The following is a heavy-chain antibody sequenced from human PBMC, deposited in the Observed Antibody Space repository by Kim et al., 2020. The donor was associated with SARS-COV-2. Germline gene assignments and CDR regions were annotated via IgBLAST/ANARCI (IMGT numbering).Heavy chain of an antibody. CDR1: GFTFSSYG. D-gene: IGHD1-26*01. J-gene: IGHJ4*02. V-gene: IGHV3-30*03. CDR3: ARPHSGSYWAHFDY. CDR2: ISYDGSNK. Sequence: GGSLRLSCAASGFTFSSYGMHWVRQAPGKGLEWVAVISYDGSNKYYADSVKGRFTISRDNSKNTLYLQMNSLRAEDTAVYYCARPHSGSYWAHFDYWGQGTLVTVSS.